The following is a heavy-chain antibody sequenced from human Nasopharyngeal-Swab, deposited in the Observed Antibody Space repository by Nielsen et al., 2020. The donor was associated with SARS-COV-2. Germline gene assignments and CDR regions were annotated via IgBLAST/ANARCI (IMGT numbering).Heavy chain of an antibody. Sequence: GESLKISCAASGFTFSTYTMHWVRPAPGKGLEWVAVVSYDGSNKYCADSVKGRFTISRDNSKNSLYLQINSLRVEDTAMYYCARDTYHFWSGYRYFDSWGQGTLVTVSS. V-gene: IGHV3-30*04. CDR1: GFTFSTYT. D-gene: IGHD3-3*01. J-gene: IGHJ4*02. CDR2: VSYDGSNK. CDR3: ARDTYHFWSGYRYFDS.